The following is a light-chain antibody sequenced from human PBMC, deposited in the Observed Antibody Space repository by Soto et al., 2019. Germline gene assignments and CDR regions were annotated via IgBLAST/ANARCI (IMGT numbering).Light chain of an antibody. V-gene: IGKV3-11*01. CDR1: QSVSSY. J-gene: IGKJ1*01. Sequence: EIVLTQSPATLSLSPGERATLSCRASQSVSSYLAWYQQKPGQAPRLLIYDASNRATGIPARFSGSGSGTDFTLTISSLEPGDFAVYYCQQRSNWRWTFGQGTKVEIK. CDR3: QQRSNWRWT. CDR2: DAS.